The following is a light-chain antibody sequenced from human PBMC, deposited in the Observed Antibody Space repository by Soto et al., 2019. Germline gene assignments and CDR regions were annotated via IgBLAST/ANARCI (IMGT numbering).Light chain of an antibody. V-gene: IGKV3-20*01. J-gene: IGKJ2*01. CDR1: QSVSGTS. CDR3: QQYSSSPPYT. Sequence: EIVLTQSPGTLSLSPGERATLSCRASQSVSGTSLAWYQQKPGQAPRLLIYGPSSRVTGIPDRFSGSGSGTDFTLTISRLEPEDFAVYYCQQYSSSPPYTFGQGTKLEIK. CDR2: GPS.